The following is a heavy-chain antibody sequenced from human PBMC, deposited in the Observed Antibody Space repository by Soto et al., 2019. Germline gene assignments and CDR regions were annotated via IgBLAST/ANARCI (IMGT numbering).Heavy chain of an antibody. Sequence: GGSLRLSCAASGFTFSSYGMHWVRPAPGKGLEWVAVISYDGSNKYYADSVKGRFTISRDNSKNTLYLQMNSLRAEDTAVYYCAKDRGNYHYYYGMDVWGQGTTVTVSS. CDR2: ISYDGSNK. J-gene: IGHJ6*02. CDR3: AKDRGNYHYYYGMDV. V-gene: IGHV3-30*18. CDR1: GFTFSSYG.